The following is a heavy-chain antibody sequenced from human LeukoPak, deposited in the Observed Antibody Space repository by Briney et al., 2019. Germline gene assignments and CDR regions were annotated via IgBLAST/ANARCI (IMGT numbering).Heavy chain of an antibody. CDR3: ARVGNVAGGTVTGDYYYYYYMDV. Sequence: GASVKVSCKASGGTFSSYAISWVRQAPGQGLEWMGGIIPIFGTANYAQKFQGRVTITADKSTSTAYMELSSLRSEDTAVYYCARVGNVAGGTVTGDYYYYYYMDVWGKGTTVTVSS. D-gene: IGHD4-17*01. J-gene: IGHJ6*03. CDR2: IIPIFGTA. V-gene: IGHV1-69*06. CDR1: GGTFSSYA.